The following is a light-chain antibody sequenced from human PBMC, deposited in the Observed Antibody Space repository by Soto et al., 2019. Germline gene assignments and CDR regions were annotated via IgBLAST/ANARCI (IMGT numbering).Light chain of an antibody. V-gene: IGLV2-14*01. J-gene: IGLJ1*01. Sequence: QSALTQPASVSGSPGQSIAISCTGTSSDIGRYSYVSWYQQHPGKAPKLIIYEVSNRPSGVSNRFSGSKSGNTASLTISGLQAEDEAHYYCSSYRTTSPCVFGTGTKLTVL. CDR3: SSYRTTSPCV. CDR1: SSDIGRYSY. CDR2: EVS.